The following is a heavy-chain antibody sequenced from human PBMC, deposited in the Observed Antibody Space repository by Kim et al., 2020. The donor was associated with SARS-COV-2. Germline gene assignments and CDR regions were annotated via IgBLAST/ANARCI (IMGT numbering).Heavy chain of an antibody. V-gene: IGHV4-39*07. CDR3: VSGTTPWQCDC. Sequence: YDNPSLRRRVTISVDTSKNQFSLRLSSVTAADTAVYYCVSGTTPWQCDCWGQGTLVTVSS. D-gene: IGHD1-7*01. J-gene: IGHJ4*02.